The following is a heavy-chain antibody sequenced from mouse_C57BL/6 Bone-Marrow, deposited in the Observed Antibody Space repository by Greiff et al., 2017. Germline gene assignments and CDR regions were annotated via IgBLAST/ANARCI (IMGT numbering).Heavy chain of an antibody. J-gene: IGHJ1*03. Sequence: EVQLQQSGAELVRPGASVKLSCTASGFNIKDDYMHWVKQRPEQGLEWIGWIDPENGDTEYASKFQGKATITADTSSNTAYLQLSSLTSEDTAVYDCTTEGWYFDVWGTGTTVTVSS. V-gene: IGHV14-4*01. CDR3: TTEGWYFDV. CDR1: GFNIKDDY. CDR2: IDPENGDT.